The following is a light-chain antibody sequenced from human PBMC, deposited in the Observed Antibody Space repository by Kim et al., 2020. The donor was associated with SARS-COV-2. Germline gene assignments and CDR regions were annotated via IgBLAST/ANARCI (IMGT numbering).Light chain of an antibody. CDR1: EDISNY. CDR3: LQTYDSPRT. J-gene: IGKJ1*01. V-gene: IGKV1-39*01. CDR2: AAS. Sequence: DIQMTQSPSSLSASVGDRLTITCRASEDISNYLNWYQQIPGKAPNLLINAASHLQSGVPSRFSGERSGTEFTLTISSLQPEDFATYYCLQTYDSPRTFGQGTKVEIK.